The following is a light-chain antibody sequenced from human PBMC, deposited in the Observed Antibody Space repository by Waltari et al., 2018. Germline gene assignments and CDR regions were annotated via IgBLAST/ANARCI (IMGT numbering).Light chain of an antibody. J-gene: IGKJ1*01. V-gene: IGKV3-20*01. CDR2: DAS. Sequence: EIVLTQSPGTLALSPGERATLYCRASPSVGRALAWYQQKPGQAPRLLIYDASSSATGISDLFSGRCSGTDFSLTISRVEPEDFAVYFSQMYVRLPVTFGQGTNVEVK. CDR1: PSVGRA. CDR3: QMYVRLPVT.